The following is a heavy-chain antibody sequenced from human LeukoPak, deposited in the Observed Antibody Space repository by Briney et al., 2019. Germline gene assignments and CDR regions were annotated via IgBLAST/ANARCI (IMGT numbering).Heavy chain of an antibody. J-gene: IGHJ4*02. CDR1: GYTFTSYD. Sequence: GASVTVSCKASGYTFTSYDINWVRQATGQGLKWMGWVNPNSGKTGYAQKFQGRVTMTRDTSTSTVYMELSSLRSEDTAVYYCAREGAGTIQLERQVEFGYWGQGTLVTVSS. D-gene: IGHD1-1*01. CDR3: AREGAGTIQLERQVEFGY. V-gene: IGHV1-8*02. CDR2: VNPNSGKT.